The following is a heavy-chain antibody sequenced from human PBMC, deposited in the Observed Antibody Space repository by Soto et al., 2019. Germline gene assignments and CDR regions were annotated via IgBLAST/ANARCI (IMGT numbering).Heavy chain of an antibody. D-gene: IGHD2-15*01. CDR1: GFTFSSYA. V-gene: IGHV3-30-3*01. J-gene: IGHJ4*02. CDR2: ISYDGSNK. Sequence: QVQLVESGGGVVQPGRSLRLSCAASGFTFSSYAMHWVRQAPGKGLEWVAVISYDGSNKYYADSVKGRFTISRDNSKKPLYLQMNSLRAEDSAVYYCARDGHGYCSGGSCYPPDYWGQGTLVTVSS. CDR3: ARDGHGYCSGGSCYPPDY.